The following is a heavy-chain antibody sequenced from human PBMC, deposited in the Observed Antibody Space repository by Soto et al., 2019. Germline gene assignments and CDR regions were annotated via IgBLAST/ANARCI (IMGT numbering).Heavy chain of an antibody. Sequence: QVQLVQSGAEVKKPGASVKVSCKASGGTFSSYAISWVRQAPGQGLEWMGGIIPIFGTANYAQKFQGRVTITADKSTSTAYMELSSLRSEDTAVYYCARDLIVEGRYSYGSSDYWGQGTLVTVSS. J-gene: IGHJ4*02. CDR3: ARDLIVEGRYSYGSSDY. CDR1: GGTFSSYA. D-gene: IGHD5-18*01. CDR2: IIPIFGTA. V-gene: IGHV1-69*06.